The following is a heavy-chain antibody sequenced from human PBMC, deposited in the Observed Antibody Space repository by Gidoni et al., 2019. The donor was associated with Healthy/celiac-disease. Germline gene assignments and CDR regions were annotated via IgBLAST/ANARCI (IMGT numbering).Heavy chain of an antibody. V-gene: IGHV3-30-3*01. CDR1: GFTFSSYA. CDR3: ASDSSFGSIPSFDY. J-gene: IGHJ4*02. D-gene: IGHD6-19*01. Sequence: QVQLVESGGGVVQPGGSLRLSCAASGFTFSSYAMHWVSQGPGKGLEWVAVRSYDGINKYYADSVKGRFTIARDNSKNTLYLHMNSLSADDTAVYYCASDSSFGSIPSFDYWGQGTLVTVPS. CDR2: RSYDGINK.